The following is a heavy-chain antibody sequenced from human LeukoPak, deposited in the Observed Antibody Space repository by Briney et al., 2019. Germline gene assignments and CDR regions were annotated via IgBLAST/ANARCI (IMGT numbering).Heavy chain of an antibody. J-gene: IGHJ4*02. Sequence: GSLRLSSAASGFTSISYSMNWVRQPPGKGLEWVSSISSSSSYIYYADSVKGRFTISRDNAKNSVYLQMNSLSADETAVYYCARERSIAAAGRSNYFDYWGQGTLVTVSS. CDR2: ISSSSSYI. V-gene: IGHV3-21*01. D-gene: IGHD6-13*01. CDR3: ARERSIAAAGRSNYFDY. CDR1: GFTSISYS.